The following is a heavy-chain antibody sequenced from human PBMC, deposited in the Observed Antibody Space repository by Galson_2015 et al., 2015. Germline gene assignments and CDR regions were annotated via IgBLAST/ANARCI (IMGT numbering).Heavy chain of an antibody. V-gene: IGHV4-4*02. CDR3: AGEQRGAYYYYGMDV. CDR1: GGSISSSNW. J-gene: IGHJ6*02. Sequence: SETLSLTCTVSGGSISSSNWWSWVRQPPGKGLEWIGEIYHSGSTNYNPSLKSRVTISVDKSKNQFSLKLSSVTAADTAVYYCAGEQRGAYYYYGMDVWGQGTTVTVSS. CDR2: IYHSGST.